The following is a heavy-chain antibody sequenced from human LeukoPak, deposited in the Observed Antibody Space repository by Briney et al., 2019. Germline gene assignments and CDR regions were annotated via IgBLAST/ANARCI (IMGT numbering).Heavy chain of an antibody. V-gene: IGHV3-33*01. J-gene: IGHJ4*02. D-gene: IGHD2-8*01. CDR2: IWYDGNNK. CDR3: ARTYCTNGVCYEFDY. Sequence: GGSLRLSCAASGFTFSSYGMHWVPQAPGKGLEGVAVIWYDGNNKYYADSVKGRFTISRDNSKNTLYLQMNSLRAEDTAVYYCARTYCTNGVCYEFDYWGQGTLVTVSS. CDR1: GFTFSSYG.